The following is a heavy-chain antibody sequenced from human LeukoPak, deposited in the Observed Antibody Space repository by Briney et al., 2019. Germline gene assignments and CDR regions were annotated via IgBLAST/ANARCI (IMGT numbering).Heavy chain of an antibody. V-gene: IGHV4-59*01. CDR3: ARDEDGYNYGFDP. D-gene: IGHD5-24*01. J-gene: IGHJ5*02. CDR2: IYNSGST. CDR1: GVSISIYY. Sequence: SETLSLTCTVSGVSISIYYWSWIRQPPGKGLEWIGYIYNSGSTSYNPSLKSRATISADTSKNQFSLKLSSVTAADTAVYYCARDEDGYNYGFDPWGQGTLVTVSS.